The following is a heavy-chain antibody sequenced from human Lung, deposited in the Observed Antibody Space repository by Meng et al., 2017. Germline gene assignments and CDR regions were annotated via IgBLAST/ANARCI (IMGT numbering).Heavy chain of an antibody. CDR3: ARGPTTMAHDFDY. CDR2: INHSGST. J-gene: IGHJ4*02. CDR1: GGSFSDYY. D-gene: IGHD4-11*01. V-gene: IGHV4-34*01. Sequence: QVHLHQGGAGLLKPSDTLALTCVVSGGSFSDYYWSWIRQPPGKGLEWIGEINHSGSTNYNPSLESRATISVDTSQNNLSLKLSSVTAADSAVYYCARGPTTMAHDFDYWGQGTLVTVSS.